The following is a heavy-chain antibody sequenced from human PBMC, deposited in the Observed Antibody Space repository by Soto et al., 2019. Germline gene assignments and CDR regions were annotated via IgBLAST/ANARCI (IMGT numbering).Heavy chain of an antibody. CDR1: GGSISSGGYY. D-gene: IGHD2-15*01. J-gene: IGHJ1*01. CDR3: ARDRYCSGGSCRAEYFQH. Sequence: SETLSLTCTVSGGSISSGGYYWSWIRQHPGKGLEWIGYIYYSGSTYYNPSLKSRVTISVDTSKNQFSLKLSSVTAADTAVYYCARDRYCSGGSCRAEYFQHWGRGTLVTVSS. CDR2: IYYSGST. V-gene: IGHV4-31*03.